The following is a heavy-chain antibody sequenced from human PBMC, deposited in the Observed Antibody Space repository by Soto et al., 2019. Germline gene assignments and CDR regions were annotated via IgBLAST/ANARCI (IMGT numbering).Heavy chain of an antibody. CDR3: ASGHDYDSSGGYYFGY. Sequence: GGSLRLSCAASGFTVSSNYMNWVRQAPGKGLEWVSVIYSAGNRYYVDSVRGRFSISRDNSKNTVYLQMNSLRVEDTAVYYCASGHDYDSSGGYYFGYWGQGTLVTVSS. J-gene: IGHJ4*02. CDR2: IYSAGNR. CDR1: GFTVSSNY. D-gene: IGHD3-22*01. V-gene: IGHV3-53*01.